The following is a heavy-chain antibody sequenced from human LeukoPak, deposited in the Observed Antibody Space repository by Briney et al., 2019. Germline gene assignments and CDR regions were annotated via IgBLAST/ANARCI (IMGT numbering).Heavy chain of an antibody. CDR2: IVPHSGGT. V-gene: IGHV1-2*02. J-gene: IGHJ4*02. CDR3: ATLGVTSFDY. Sequence: ASVKVSCKTSGYTFSDYYIHWVRQAPGQGLEWMGWIVPHSGGTKYAQKFQGRVTMTRDTSISTAYMELSRLRYDDTAVYYCATLGVTSFDYWGQGALVTVSS. D-gene: IGHD3-10*01. CDR1: GYTFSDYY.